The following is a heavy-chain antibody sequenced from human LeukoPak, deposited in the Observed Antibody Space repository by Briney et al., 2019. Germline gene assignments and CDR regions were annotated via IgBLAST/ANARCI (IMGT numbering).Heavy chain of an antibody. CDR1: GGSFSAYY. Sequence: SETLSLTCAVSGGSFSAYYWTWIRQPPGKGLEWIGEINHSGSANYNPSLKSRVTMSVNTSKNHFSLNLSSVTAADTAVYYCARTICSSTSCYWGYNWFDPWGQGTLVTVSS. CDR3: ARTICSSTSCYWGYNWFDP. V-gene: IGHV4-34*01. D-gene: IGHD2-2*01. CDR2: INHSGSA. J-gene: IGHJ5*02.